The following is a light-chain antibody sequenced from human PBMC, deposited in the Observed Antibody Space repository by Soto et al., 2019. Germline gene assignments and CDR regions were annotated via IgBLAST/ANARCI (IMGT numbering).Light chain of an antibody. J-gene: IGLJ3*02. V-gene: IGLV2-14*01. CDR1: SSDVGGYNY. CDR2: EVT. CDR3: SSYTRSSTWV. Sequence: QSALTQPASVSGSPGQSITISCTGTSSDVGGYNYVSWYQQHPGKAPKLMIYEVTNRPSGVSNRFSGSKSGNTASLTISGLQPEDDADYYCSSYTRSSTWVFGGGTKLTVL.